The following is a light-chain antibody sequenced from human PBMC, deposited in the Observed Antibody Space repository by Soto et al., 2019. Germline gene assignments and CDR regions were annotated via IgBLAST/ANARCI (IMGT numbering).Light chain of an antibody. V-gene: IGKV1-27*01. Sequence: DIQLTQSPSSLSASVGDRVTITCRASQGINNYVTWYQQKPGKVPELLIYAASTLQSGVPSRFSGSGYGTDFTLTVRSLQPEDVATYYCQNYKSAPFTFGPGTKVEIK. CDR3: QNYKSAPFT. CDR1: QGINNY. CDR2: AAS. J-gene: IGKJ3*01.